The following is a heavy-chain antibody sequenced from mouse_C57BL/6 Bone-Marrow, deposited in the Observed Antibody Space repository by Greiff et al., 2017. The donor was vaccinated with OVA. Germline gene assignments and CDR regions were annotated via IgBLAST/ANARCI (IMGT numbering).Heavy chain of an antibody. CDR2: IYPRSGNT. CDR1: GYTFTSYG. D-gene: IGHD1-1*01. Sequence: VKLQQSGAELARPGASVKLSCKASGYTFTSYGISWVKQRTGQGLEWIGEIYPRSGNTYYNEKFKGKATLTADKSSSTAYMELRSLTSEDSAVYVCARAGGSSRYWYFDVWGTGTTVTVSS. J-gene: IGHJ1*03. V-gene: IGHV1-81*01. CDR3: ARAGGSSRYWYFDV.